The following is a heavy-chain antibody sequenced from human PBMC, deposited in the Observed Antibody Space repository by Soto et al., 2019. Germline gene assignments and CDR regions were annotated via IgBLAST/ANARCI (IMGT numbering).Heavy chain of an antibody. Sequence: EVQLLESGGGLVQPGGSLRLSCAASGFTFSNYALSWVRQAPGKGLEWVSTIGTSGRTTYYADSVKGRFTISRDNSKNTLYLQMNSLRAEDTAVYYCAKAPVAVAGTQGCWGQGTLVIVSS. CDR2: IGTSGRTT. D-gene: IGHD6-19*01. V-gene: IGHV3-23*01. CDR3: AKAPVAVAGTQGC. J-gene: IGHJ4*02. CDR1: GFTFSNYA.